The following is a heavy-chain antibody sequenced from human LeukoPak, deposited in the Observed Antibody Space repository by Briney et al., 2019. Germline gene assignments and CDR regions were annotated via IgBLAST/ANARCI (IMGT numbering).Heavy chain of an antibody. CDR3: AREGRAYRYSSSWYPTPSWFDP. V-gene: IGHV3-21*06. Sequence: PGGSLRLSCAASGFTFTNNFMSWVRQAPGKGLEWVSSINSRSNDIYYADSVKGRFTISRDNAKNSLYLQMNSLRAGDTAVYYCAREGRAYRYSSSWYPTPSWFDPWGQGTLVTVSS. J-gene: IGHJ5*02. CDR2: INSRSNDI. D-gene: IGHD6-13*01. CDR1: GFTFTNNF.